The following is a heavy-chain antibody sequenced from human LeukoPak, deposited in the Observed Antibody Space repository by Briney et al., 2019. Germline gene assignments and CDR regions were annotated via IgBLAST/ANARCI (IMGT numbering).Heavy chain of an antibody. CDR3: ASLPYYYDSSGYGASY. D-gene: IGHD3-22*01. J-gene: IGHJ4*02. Sequence: KASETLSLTCAVYGGSFSGYYWSWIRQPPGKGLEWIGEINHSGSTNYNPSLKSRVTISVDTSKNQFSLKLSSVTAADTAVYYCASLPYYYDSSGYGASYWGQGTLVTVSS. CDR2: INHSGST. V-gene: IGHV4-34*01. CDR1: GGSFSGYY.